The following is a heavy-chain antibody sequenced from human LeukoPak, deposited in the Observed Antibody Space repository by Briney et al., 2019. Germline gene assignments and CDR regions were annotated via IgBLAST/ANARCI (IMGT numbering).Heavy chain of an antibody. J-gene: IGHJ4*02. V-gene: IGHV3-23*01. D-gene: IGHD5-24*01. CDR1: GFTFSSYA. CDR3: AKAGVYGYNPEN. CDR2: ISGSGCSPYFTDSAT. Sequence: GGSLRLSCVASGFTFSSYAMSWVRQAPAKGLEWLSLISGSGCSPYFTDSATFYADSGKGRFTISRDNSKNTQYLQMNSLRGEDSAIYYCAKAGVYGYNPENWGQGTLVTVSS.